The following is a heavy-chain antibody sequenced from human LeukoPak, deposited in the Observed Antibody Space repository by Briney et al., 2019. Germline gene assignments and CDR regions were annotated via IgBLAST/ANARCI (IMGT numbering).Heavy chain of an antibody. Sequence: GGSLRLSCAASGLNFNDNDMDWVRQAPGKGLEWVAVIWDDGSNKYYAESVKGRFTISRDISKNMLYLQMNSLRVEDTAVYYCAKERGGQDWDFDLWGRGALVTVSS. CDR1: GLNFNDND. V-gene: IGHV3-33*06. D-gene: IGHD3-10*01. CDR2: IWDDGSNK. CDR3: AKERGGQDWDFDL. J-gene: IGHJ2*01.